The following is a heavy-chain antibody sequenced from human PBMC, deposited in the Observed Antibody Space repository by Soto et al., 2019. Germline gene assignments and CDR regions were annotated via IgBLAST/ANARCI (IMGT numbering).Heavy chain of an antibody. D-gene: IGHD3-22*01. Sequence: SVKVSCKASGGTFSSYAISWVRQAPGQGLEWMGGIIPIFGTANYAQKFQGRVTITADESTSTAYMELNSLRAEDTAVYYCAAYYYDSSGYEGVPWGQGTLVTVSS. J-gene: IGHJ5*02. CDR2: IIPIFGTA. CDR3: AAYYYDSSGYEGVP. CDR1: GGTFSSYA. V-gene: IGHV1-69*13.